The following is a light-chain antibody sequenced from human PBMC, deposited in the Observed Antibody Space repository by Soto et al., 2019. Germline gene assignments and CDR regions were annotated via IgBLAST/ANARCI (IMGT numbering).Light chain of an antibody. Sequence: QSALTQPASVSGSPGQSITISCTGTSSNVGTYNFVSWYQQLPGKAPELIIYEGTKRPSGVSNRSSGSKSGNTASLTLSGLQAEDEADYYCCSYAGSGTWVFGEGTKLT. CDR3: CSYAGSGTWV. CDR1: SSNVGTYNF. J-gene: IGLJ2*01. CDR2: EGT. V-gene: IGLV2-23*01.